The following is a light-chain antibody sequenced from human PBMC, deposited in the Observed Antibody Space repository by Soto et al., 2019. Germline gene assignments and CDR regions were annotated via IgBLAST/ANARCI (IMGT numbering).Light chain of an antibody. CDR3: QQYGSSSTWT. V-gene: IGKV3-20*01. CDR2: AAS. Sequence: EIVLTQSPGTLSLSPGERATLSCRASQSVSSAYLAWYQHKPGQPPTLLIYAASSRVTGIPDRFSGSGYGTDFTLTISRLEHEDFAVYYCQQYGSSSTWTFGQGTNVEIK. CDR1: QSVSSAY. J-gene: IGKJ1*01.